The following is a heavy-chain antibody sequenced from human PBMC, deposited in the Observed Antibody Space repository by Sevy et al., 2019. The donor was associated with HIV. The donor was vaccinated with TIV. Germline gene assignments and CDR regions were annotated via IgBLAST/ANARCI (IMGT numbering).Heavy chain of an antibody. D-gene: IGHD3-22*01. CDR3: ARLRYSDPSGQYYGGGADYFDY. CDR2: INPNTGDT. V-gene: IGHV1-2*02. Sequence: ASVKVSCSTSGYTFSVHYIYWVRQAAGQGLEWMGWINPNTGDTNFSPKFQGSVTMTRDSSINTAYMELSRLTSADTAVYFCARLRYSDPSGQYYGGGADYFDYWGQGTLVTVSS. CDR1: GYTFSVHY. J-gene: IGHJ4*02.